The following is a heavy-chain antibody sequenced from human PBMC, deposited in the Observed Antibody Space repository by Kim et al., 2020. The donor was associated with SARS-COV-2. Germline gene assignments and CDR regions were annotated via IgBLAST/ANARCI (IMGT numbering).Heavy chain of an antibody. J-gene: IGHJ6*02. D-gene: IGHD3-3*01. CDR3: AKAAGITEVMIFGVVNYYGMDV. CDR1: GFTFSSYG. V-gene: IGHV3-30*18. CDR2: ISYDGSNK. Sequence: GGSLRLSCAASGFTFSSYGMHWVRQAPGKGLEWVAVISYDGSNKYYADSVKGRFTISRDNSKNTLYLQMNSLRAEDTAVYYCAKAAGITEVMIFGVVNYYGMDVWGQGTTVTVSS.